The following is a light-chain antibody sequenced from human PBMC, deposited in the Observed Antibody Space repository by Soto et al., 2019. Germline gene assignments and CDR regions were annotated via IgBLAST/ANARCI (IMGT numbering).Light chain of an antibody. Sequence: IQLTQSPSSLSASVGDRVTITCRASQGFINYLACYQQKPGKAPKLLIYGASTWQSGVPSRFGGSGSGTDFTLTVSSLQPEDFATYYCQQLFMYPPTFGPGTKVDIK. CDR1: QGFINY. CDR2: GAS. CDR3: QQLFMYPPT. V-gene: IGKV1-9*01. J-gene: IGKJ3*01.